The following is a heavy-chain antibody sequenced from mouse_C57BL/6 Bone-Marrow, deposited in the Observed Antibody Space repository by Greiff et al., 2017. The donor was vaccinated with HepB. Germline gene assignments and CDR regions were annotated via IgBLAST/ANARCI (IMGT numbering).Heavy chain of an antibody. J-gene: IGHJ1*03. D-gene: IGHD2-12*01. CDR2: IYPGDGDT. V-gene: IGHV1-82*01. CDR1: GYAFSSSW. Sequence: VQLQQSGPELVKPGASVKISCKASGYAFSSSWMNWVKQRPGKGLEWIGRIYPGDGDTNYNGKFKGKATLTADKSSSTAYMQLSSLTSEDSAVYFCACYYSGDWYFDVWGTGTTVTVSS. CDR3: ACYYSGDWYFDV.